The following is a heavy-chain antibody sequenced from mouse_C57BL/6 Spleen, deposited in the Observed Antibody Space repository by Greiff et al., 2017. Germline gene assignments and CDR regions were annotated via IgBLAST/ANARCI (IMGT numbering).Heavy chain of an antibody. J-gene: IGHJ1*03. Sequence: QVQLQQSGAELVKPGASVKISCKASGYAFSSYWMNWVKQRPGKGLEWIGQIYPGDGDTNYNGKFKGKATLTADKSSSTAYMQLSSLTSEDSAVYFCARSYYGSSHPYWYFDVWGTGTTVTVSS. V-gene: IGHV1-80*01. D-gene: IGHD1-1*01. CDR3: ARSYYGSSHPYWYFDV. CDR1: GYAFSSYW. CDR2: IYPGDGDT.